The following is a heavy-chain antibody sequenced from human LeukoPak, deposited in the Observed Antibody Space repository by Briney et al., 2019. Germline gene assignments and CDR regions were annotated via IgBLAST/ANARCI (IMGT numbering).Heavy chain of an antibody. CDR2: IYYSGST. D-gene: IGHD3-22*01. CDR3: ARPRWDSSDTGPFDY. CDR1: GGSISSSSYY. V-gene: IGHV4-39*01. Sequence: PSETLSLTCTVSGGSISSSSYYWGWIRQPPGKGLEWIGSIYYSGSTYYNPSLKSRVTISVDTSKNQFSLKLSSVTAADTAVYYCARPRWDSSDTGPFDYWGQGTLVTVSS. J-gene: IGHJ4*02.